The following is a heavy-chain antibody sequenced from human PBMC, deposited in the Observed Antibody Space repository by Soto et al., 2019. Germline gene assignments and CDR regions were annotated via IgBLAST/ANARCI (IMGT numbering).Heavy chain of an antibody. CDR1: GGSISNYY. D-gene: IGHD3-9*01. V-gene: IGHV4-59*08. J-gene: IGHJ4*02. CDR2: IYYSGST. CDR3: VRFWPPPYSDALTDYTDAFDD. Sequence: PSETLSLTCIVSGGSISNYYWSWIRQPPGKGLEWIGYIYYSGSTNYNPSLQSRVTISVDTSKNQFSLKLSSVTAADTAVYYCVRFWPPPYSDALTDYTDAFDDSGQGTLVTVSS.